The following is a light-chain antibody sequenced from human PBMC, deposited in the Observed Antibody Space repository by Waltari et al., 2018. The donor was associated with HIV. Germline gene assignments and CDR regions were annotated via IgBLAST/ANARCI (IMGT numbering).Light chain of an antibody. J-gene: IGKJ4*01. CDR1: QSVSNK. Sequence: IVMTQSPATLSVYPGERATLSCRASQSVSNKLAWYQQKPGQAPRLLMYDASTRVTGIPARFSGSGSGTDFTLTISSLQSGDFAIYYCQQYNNWLTFGGGTKVEIK. CDR2: DAS. CDR3: QQYNNWLT. V-gene: IGKV3-15*01.